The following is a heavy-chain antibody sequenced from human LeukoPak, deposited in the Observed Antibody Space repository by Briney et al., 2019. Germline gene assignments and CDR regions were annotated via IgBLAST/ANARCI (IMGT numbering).Heavy chain of an antibody. D-gene: IGHD6-13*01. Sequence: GSSVKVSCKASGGTFSSYAISWVRQAPGQGLEWMGGIIPIFGTANYAQKFRGRVTITTDESTSTAYMELSSLRSEDTAVYYCARGKAPDSSSWYAWFDPWGQGTLVTVSS. CDR3: ARGKAPDSSSWYAWFDP. CDR1: GGTFSSYA. CDR2: IIPIFGTA. J-gene: IGHJ5*02. V-gene: IGHV1-69*05.